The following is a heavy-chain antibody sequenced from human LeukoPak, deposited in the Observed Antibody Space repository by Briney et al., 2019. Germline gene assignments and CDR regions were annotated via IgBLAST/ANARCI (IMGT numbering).Heavy chain of an antibody. D-gene: IGHD2-21*02. Sequence: ASVKVSCKASGYTFTSYFMHWVRQAPGQGLEWMGIINPSDGSTSYAQKFQGRVTMTRDTSASTAYMELSSLRSEDTAVYYCARDLDRDEYGDFTDYWGQGTLVTVSS. J-gene: IGHJ4*02. CDR2: INPSDGST. CDR3: ARDLDRDEYGDFTDY. CDR1: GYTFTSYF. V-gene: IGHV1-46*01.